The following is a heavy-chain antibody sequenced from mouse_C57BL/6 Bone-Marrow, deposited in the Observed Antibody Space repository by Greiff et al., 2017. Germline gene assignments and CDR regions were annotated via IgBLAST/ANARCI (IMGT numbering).Heavy chain of an antibody. CDR3: ASPSLLGPLFAY. V-gene: IGHV5-6*01. Sequence: EVKLVESGGDLVKPGGSLKLSCAASGFTFSSYGMSWVRQTPDKRLEWVATISSGGSYTYYPDSVKGRFTISRDNAKNTLYLQMSSLKSEDTAMXYCASPSLLGPLFAYWGQGTLVTVSA. J-gene: IGHJ3*01. D-gene: IGHD4-1*01. CDR1: GFTFSSYG. CDR2: ISSGGSYT.